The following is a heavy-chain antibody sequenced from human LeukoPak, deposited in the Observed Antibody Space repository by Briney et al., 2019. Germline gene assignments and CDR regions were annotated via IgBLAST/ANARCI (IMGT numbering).Heavy chain of an antibody. CDR2: IRYDGSNK. D-gene: IGHD3-22*01. V-gene: IGHV3-30*02. Sequence: GGSLRLSCAASGFTFSSYGMHWVRQAPGKGLEWVAFIRYDGSNKYYADSVKGRFTISRDNSKNTMYLQMNSLRAEDTAVYYWAKAPNYYDSSGSAYWGQGTLVTVSS. CDR3: AKAPNYYDSSGSAY. J-gene: IGHJ4*02. CDR1: GFTFSSYG.